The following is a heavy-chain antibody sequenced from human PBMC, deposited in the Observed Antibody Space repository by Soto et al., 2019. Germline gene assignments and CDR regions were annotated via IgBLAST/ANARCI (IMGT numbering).Heavy chain of an antibody. D-gene: IGHD6-6*01. V-gene: IGHV4-34*01. Sequence: SETLSLTCAVYGGSFSGYYWSWIRQPPGKGLEWIGEINHSGSTNYNPSLKSRVTISVDTSKNQFSLKLSSVTAADTAVYYCARLIAARGFSDYWGQGTLVTVSS. CDR1: GGSFSGYY. CDR3: ARLIAARGFSDY. J-gene: IGHJ4*02. CDR2: INHSGST.